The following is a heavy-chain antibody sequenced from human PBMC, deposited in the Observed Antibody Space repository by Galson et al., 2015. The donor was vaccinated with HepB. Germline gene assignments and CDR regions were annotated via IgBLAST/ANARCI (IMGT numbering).Heavy chain of an antibody. Sequence: SLRLSCAASGFTFSNAWMNWVRQAPGKGLEWVGRIKSKTDGGTTDYAAPVKGRFTISRDDSKNTLYLQMNSLKTEDTAVYYCTTDVDSGSYLQNYWGQGTLVTVSS. CDR3: TTDVDSGSYLQNY. V-gene: IGHV3-15*07. D-gene: IGHD1-26*01. CDR1: GFTFSNAW. CDR2: IKSKTDGGTT. J-gene: IGHJ4*02.